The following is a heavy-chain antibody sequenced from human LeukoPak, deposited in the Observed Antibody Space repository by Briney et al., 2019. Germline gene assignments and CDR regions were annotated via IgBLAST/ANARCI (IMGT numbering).Heavy chain of an antibody. CDR2: ISGNGAST. D-gene: IGHD6-6*01. Sequence: GGSLRLSCAASGLSFSSYGMSWVRQAPGQGLEWVSTISGNGASTYYADSVKGRFTISRDNSKNTLHLQMNSLRAEDTAVYYCAKDFVYSSSSNFDYWGQGTLVTVSS. CDR1: GLSFSSYG. CDR3: AKDFVYSSSSNFDY. V-gene: IGHV3-23*01. J-gene: IGHJ4*02.